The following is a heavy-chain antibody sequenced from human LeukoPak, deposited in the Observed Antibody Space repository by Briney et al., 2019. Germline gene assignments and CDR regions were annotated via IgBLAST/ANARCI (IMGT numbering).Heavy chain of an antibody. J-gene: IGHJ3*02. CDR1: GFPFRSYW. CDR2: INQDGSEI. Sequence: GGSLRLSCSTFGFPFRSYWLSWVRQPPGKGLEWVANINQDGSEIHYLGSLRGRFTISRDNAKDSLFLQMNSLRVEDTAVYFCARVVTWLERAFDIWGQGTVVTVSS. CDR3: ARVVTWLERAFDI. V-gene: IGHV3-7*04. D-gene: IGHD6-19*01.